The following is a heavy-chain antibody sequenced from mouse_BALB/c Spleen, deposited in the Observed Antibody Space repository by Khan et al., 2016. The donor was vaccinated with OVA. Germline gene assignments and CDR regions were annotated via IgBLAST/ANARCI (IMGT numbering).Heavy chain of an antibody. J-gene: IGHJ2*01. CDR3: ARVNYGSRDYFDY. V-gene: IGHV1-9*01. CDR2: ILPGSGSR. D-gene: IGHD1-1*01. CDR1: GYTFSSYW. Sequence: VQLQESGAELMKPGASVKISCKATGYTFSSYWLEWVKQRPGHGLEWIGEILPGSGSRNYNEKFKGKATFTADISSKTTYMQLSSLTSEDSAVYYCARVNYGSRDYFDYWGQGTTRTVSS.